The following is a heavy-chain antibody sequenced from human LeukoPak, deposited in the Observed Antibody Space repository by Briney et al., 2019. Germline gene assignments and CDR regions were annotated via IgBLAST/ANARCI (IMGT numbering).Heavy chain of an antibody. V-gene: IGHV3-30*18. CDR2: ISFDGSNE. CDR1: GFTLRYYQ. Sequence: PGGSLRLSCATSGFTLRYYQMNWVRQAPGKGLEWVAVISFDGSNEYYADSVKGRFTISRGNSVNTLYLQMNSLRAEDTAVYYCAKASARRVEMATDYWGQGTLVTVSS. D-gene: IGHD5-24*01. J-gene: IGHJ4*02. CDR3: AKASARRVEMATDY.